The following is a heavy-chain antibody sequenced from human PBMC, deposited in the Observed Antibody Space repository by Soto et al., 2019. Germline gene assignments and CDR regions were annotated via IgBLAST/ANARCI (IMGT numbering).Heavy chain of an antibody. CDR1: GESISSSSYY. J-gene: IGHJ4*02. Sequence: SETLSLTCIVSGESISSSSYYWGWIRQPPGKGLEWIGSLYYSGRTYYNPSFKSRVTISIDTSKNQFSLKLSSVTATDTAVYYCARQRTTVVTQAYFDHWGQGALVTVS. CDR3: ARQRTTVVTQAYFDH. CDR2: LYYSGRT. V-gene: IGHV4-39*01. D-gene: IGHD2-21*02.